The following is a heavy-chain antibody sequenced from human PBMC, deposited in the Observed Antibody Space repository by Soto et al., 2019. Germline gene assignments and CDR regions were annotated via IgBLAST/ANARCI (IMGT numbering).Heavy chain of an antibody. D-gene: IGHD6-19*01. CDR1: GGSFSGYY. CDR3: AIETVAGRDY. CDR2: INHSGVT. Sequence: PSETLSLTCAVYGGSFSGYYWSWIRQPPGKGLEWIGEINHSGVTNYKPSLKRRVTISVDTSKNQFSLQLKSVTAADTALYYCAIETVAGRDYWGQGTLVTV. J-gene: IGHJ4*02. V-gene: IGHV4-34*01.